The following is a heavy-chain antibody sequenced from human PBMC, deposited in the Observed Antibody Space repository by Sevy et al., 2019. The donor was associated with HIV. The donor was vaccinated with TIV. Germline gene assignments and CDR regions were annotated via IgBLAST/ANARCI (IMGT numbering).Heavy chain of an antibody. CDR2: VQHGGTT. CDR1: DGSVSGYF. CDR3: TRLDSSGHSDY. J-gene: IGHJ4*02. Sequence: SETLSLTCTVSDGSVSGYFWSWIRQPPGRGLEWIGNVQHGGTTKNNPSLKSRLTISIDTSKNQFSLILTSATAADTAVYYCTRLDSSGHSDYWGQGTPVTVSS. D-gene: IGHD3-22*01. V-gene: IGHV4-59*02.